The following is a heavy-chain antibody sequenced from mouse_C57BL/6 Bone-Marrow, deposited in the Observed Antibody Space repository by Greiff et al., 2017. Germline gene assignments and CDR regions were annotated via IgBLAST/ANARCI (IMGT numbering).Heavy chain of an antibody. J-gene: IGHJ2*01. CDR1: GFTFSDYG. CDR2: ISSGSSTI. Sequence: EVMLVESGGGLVKPGGSLKLSCAASGFTFSDYGIHWVRQAPEKGLEWVAYISSGSSTIYYADTVKGRFTISRDNAKNTLFLQMTSLRSEDTAMYYCARRYKDYWGQGTTLTVSS. CDR3: ARRYKDY. D-gene: IGHD1-3*01. V-gene: IGHV5-17*01.